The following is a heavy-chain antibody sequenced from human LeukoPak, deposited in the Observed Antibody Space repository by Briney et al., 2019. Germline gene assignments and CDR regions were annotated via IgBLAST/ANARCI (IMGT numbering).Heavy chain of an antibody. Sequence: SQTLSLTCGISGDSVSSNSAAWNWIRQSASRGLEWLGRTYYGSKWYNDYAVSVKSRITINPDTSKNQFSLQLNSVTPEDTAVYYCARSSHSAAGFDYWGQGTLVTVSS. CDR3: ARSSHSAAGFDY. D-gene: IGHD6-13*01. J-gene: IGHJ4*02. CDR2: TYYGSKWYN. V-gene: IGHV6-1*01. CDR1: GDSVSSNSAA.